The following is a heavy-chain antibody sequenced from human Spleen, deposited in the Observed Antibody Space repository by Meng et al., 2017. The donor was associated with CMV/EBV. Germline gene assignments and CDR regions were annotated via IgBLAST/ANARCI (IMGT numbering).Heavy chain of an antibody. CDR2: IYHSGST. CDR3: AGEVNTGIEGGMDV. Sequence: SETLSLTCTVAGYSISSGYYWGWIRQPPGKGLEWIGSIYHSGSTYYNPAHKSRATISVDTSKNQFSLKLSSVAAADTAVYYCAGEVNTGIEGGMDVWGQGTTVTVSS. D-gene: IGHD1-26*01. V-gene: IGHV4-38-2*02. J-gene: IGHJ6*02. CDR1: GYSISSGYY.